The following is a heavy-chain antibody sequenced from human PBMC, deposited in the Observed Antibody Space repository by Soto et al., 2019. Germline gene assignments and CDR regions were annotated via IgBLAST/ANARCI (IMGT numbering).Heavy chain of an antibody. V-gene: IGHV4-34*01. CDR3: ARDRTGAMVDY. J-gene: IGHJ4*02. Sequence: SETLSLTYAVYGGSFSGYYWSWIRQPPGKGLEWIGEINHSGSTNYNPSLKSRVTISVDTSKNQFSLKLSSVTAADTAVYYCARDRTGAMVDYWGQGTLVTVSS. D-gene: IGHD5-18*01. CDR2: INHSGST. CDR1: GGSFSGYY.